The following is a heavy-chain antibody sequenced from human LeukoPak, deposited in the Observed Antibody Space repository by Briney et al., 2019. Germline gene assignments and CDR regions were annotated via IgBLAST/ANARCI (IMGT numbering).Heavy chain of an antibody. CDR3: ARAPGYSYGYRRWWFDP. D-gene: IGHD5-18*01. CDR1: GGSISSGDYY. V-gene: IGHV4-30-4*08. J-gene: IGHJ5*02. CDR2: IYYSGST. Sequence: SETLSLTCTVSGGSISSGDYYWSWIRQPPGKGLEWIGCIYYSGSTYYNPSLKSRVTISVDTSKNQFSLKLSSVTAADTAVYYCARAPGYSYGYRRWWFDPWGQGTLVTVSS.